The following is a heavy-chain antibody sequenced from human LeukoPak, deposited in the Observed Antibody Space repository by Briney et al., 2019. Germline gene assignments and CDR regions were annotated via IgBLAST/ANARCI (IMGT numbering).Heavy chain of an antibody. D-gene: IGHD5-18*01. J-gene: IGHJ4*02. CDR2: IYPGDSDT. CDR3: ARQGYTYGYDY. V-gene: IGHV5-51*01. CDR1: GRSFTTYW. Sequence: GESLKISCKGSGRSFTTYWIGWVRQLPGKGLEWMGIIYPGDSDTRYSPSFQGQVTISADKSISTAYLQWSSLKVSDTAMYYCARQGYTYGYDYWGQGTLVTVSS.